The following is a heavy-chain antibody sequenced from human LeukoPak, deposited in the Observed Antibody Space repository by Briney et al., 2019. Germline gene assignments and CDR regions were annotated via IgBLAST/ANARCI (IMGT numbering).Heavy chain of an antibody. D-gene: IGHD6-6*01. CDR1: GGSISSSSYY. CDR2: IYTSGST. V-gene: IGHV4-61*02. CDR3: ARDPPASIAARPSQYNWFDP. J-gene: IGHJ5*02. Sequence: PSETLSLTCTVSGGSISSSSYYWGWIRQPAGKGLGWIGRIYTSGSTNYNPSLKSRVTMSVDTSKNQFSLKLSSVTAADTAVYYCARDPPASIAARPSQYNWFDPWGQGTLVTVSS.